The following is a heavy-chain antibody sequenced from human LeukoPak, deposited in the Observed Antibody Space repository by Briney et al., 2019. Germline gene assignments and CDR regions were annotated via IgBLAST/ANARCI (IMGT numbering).Heavy chain of an antibody. J-gene: IGHJ3*01. Sequence: GGSLRLSCAASGVTFTTYSMHWVRQAPGRGLEWVPVTSYDGSIKVYAESVKGRFTISRDNSENTLYLQMNSLKFEDTAMYYCAIERHSSGKAGTFNFWGRGTMVTISS. CDR2: TSYDGSIK. CDR3: AIERHSSGKAGTFNF. V-gene: IGHV3-30-3*01. D-gene: IGHD6-25*01. CDR1: GVTFTTYS.